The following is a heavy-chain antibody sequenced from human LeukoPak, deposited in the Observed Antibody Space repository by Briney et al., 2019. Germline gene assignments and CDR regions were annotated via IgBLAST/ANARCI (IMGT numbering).Heavy chain of an antibody. CDR2: ISSSSSYI. CDR3: ARDRMNAYDY. V-gene: IGHV3-21*01. D-gene: IGHD3-16*01. J-gene: IGHJ4*02. CDR1: GFTFSSYS. Sequence: GGSLRLSCAASGFTFSSYSMNWVRQAPGKGLEWVSSISSSSSYIYYADSVKGRFTISRDNAKNSLHLQMNSLRAEDTAVYYCARDRMNAYDYWGQGTLVTVSS.